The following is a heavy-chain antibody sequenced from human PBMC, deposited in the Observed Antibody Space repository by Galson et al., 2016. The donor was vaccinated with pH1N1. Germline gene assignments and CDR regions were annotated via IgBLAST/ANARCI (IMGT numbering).Heavy chain of an antibody. CDR1: GYTFTNYA. D-gene: IGHD3-9*01. V-gene: IGHV7-4-1*01. J-gene: IGHJ4*02. CDR3: ASPRPLLRYFDWLLPGGLDY. Sequence: SVKVSCKASGYTFTNYAMNWVRLAPGQGLEWMGWINTNTGNPTYAQGFTGRFVFSLDTSDSTTYLHIGSLKAEDTAVYYCASPRPLLRYFDWLLPGGLDYWGQGTLVTVSS. CDR2: INTNTGNP.